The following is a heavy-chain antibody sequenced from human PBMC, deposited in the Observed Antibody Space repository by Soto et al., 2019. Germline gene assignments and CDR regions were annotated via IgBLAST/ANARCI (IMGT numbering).Heavy chain of an antibody. CDR1: GFTFSSYG. V-gene: IGHV3-33*01. Sequence: QVQLVESGGGVVQPGRSLRLSCAASGFTFSSYGMHWVRQAPGKGLEWVAVIWYDGSNKYYADSVKGRFTISRDNSKNTLYLQMNSLRAEDTAVYYCASEDCSGGSCYSDYWGQGTLVTVSS. CDR3: ASEDCSGGSCYSDY. J-gene: IGHJ4*02. CDR2: IWYDGSNK. D-gene: IGHD2-15*01.